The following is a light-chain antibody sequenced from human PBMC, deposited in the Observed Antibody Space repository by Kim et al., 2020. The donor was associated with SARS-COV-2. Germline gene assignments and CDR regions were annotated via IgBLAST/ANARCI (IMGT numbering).Light chain of an antibody. CDR1: KLGEKY. CDR3: QTWDSITVV. Sequence: VSPGKTASITCSGDKLGEKYACWYQQKPGQSPVLVIYQDTKRPSGIPERFSGSNSGNTAALTISGPQAMDEADYYCQTWDSITVVFGGGTQLTVL. J-gene: IGLJ2*01. V-gene: IGLV3-1*01. CDR2: QDT.